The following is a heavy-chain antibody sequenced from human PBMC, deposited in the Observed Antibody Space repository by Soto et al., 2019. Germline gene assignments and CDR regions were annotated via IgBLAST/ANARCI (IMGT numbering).Heavy chain of an antibody. CDR1: GGSMSPYY. J-gene: IGHJ6*02. D-gene: IGHD7-27*01. CDR2: IYYRGNT. Sequence: SETLSLTCTVPGGSMSPYYWSWIRQAPGKGLEWIANIYYRGNTNYNPSLESRVTISVDTSKNQFSLKLNSMTAADTAVYYCARHSKKTGDFDYYYGMDVWGQGTTVTVS. V-gene: IGHV4-59*08. CDR3: ARHSKKTGDFDYYYGMDV.